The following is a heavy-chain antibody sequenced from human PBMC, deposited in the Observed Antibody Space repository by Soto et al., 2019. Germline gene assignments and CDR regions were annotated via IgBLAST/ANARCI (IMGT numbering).Heavy chain of an antibody. Sequence: PSETLSLTCAVYCGSFSGYYWSWIRQPPGKGLEWIGEINHSGSTNYNPSLESRVTISVDTSKNQFSLKVNSVTVADTAVYYCARLGGSCSSTNCYGYYAMDVWGQGTTVTVSS. J-gene: IGHJ6*02. D-gene: IGHD2-2*01. CDR1: CGSFSGYY. CDR2: INHSGST. V-gene: IGHV4-34*01. CDR3: ARLGGSCSSTNCYGYYAMDV.